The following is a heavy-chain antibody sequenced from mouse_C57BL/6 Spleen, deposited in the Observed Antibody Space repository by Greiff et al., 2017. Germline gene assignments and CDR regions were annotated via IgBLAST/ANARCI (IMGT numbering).Heavy chain of an antibody. J-gene: IGHJ4*01. V-gene: IGHV1-82*01. CDR2: IYPGDGDT. Sequence: VQLQQSGPELVKPGASVKISCKASGYAFSSSWMNWVKQRPGKGLEWIGRIYPGDGDTNYNGKFKGKATLTADKSSSTAYMQLSSLTSEDSAVYFCARSPITTDSAMDYGGQGTSVTVSS. D-gene: IGHD1-2*01. CDR3: ARSPITTDSAMDY. CDR1: GYAFSSSW.